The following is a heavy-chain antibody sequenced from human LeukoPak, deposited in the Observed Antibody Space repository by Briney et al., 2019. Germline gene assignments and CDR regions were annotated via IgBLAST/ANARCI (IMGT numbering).Heavy chain of an antibody. V-gene: IGHV1-69*13. CDR2: IIPTFGTA. CDR3: ARRSDYYNWFDP. Sequence: SVKVSCKASGGTFSSYAISWVRQAPGQGLEWMGGIIPTFGTANYAQKFQGRVTITADESTSTAYMELSSLRSEDTAAYYCARRSDYYNWFDPWGQGTLVTVSS. J-gene: IGHJ5*02. D-gene: IGHD2-21*02. CDR1: GGTFSSYA.